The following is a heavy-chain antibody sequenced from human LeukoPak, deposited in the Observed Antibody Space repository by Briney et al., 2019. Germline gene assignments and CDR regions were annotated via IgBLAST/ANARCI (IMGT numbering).Heavy chain of an antibody. CDR1: GFTFRTYD. J-gene: IGHJ6*03. Sequence: GGSLRLSCAASGFTFRTYDMHWVRQAPGTGLEWVAFIRFDGSNKYYADSVKGRFTISRDNSKNTLYLQMNSLRAEGKAVYYCAKVGGIAVVTYYYMDVWGKGTTVTVSS. V-gene: IGHV3-30*02. CDR3: AKVGGIAVVTYYYMDV. D-gene: IGHD6-19*01. CDR2: IRFDGSNK.